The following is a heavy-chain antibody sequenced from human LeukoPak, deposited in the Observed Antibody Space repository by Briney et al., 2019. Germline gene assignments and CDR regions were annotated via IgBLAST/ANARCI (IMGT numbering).Heavy chain of an antibody. CDR2: INHSGST. V-gene: IGHV4-34*01. J-gene: IGHJ4*02. CDR3: ARSPRFYYYDSSGYLD. Sequence: SETLSLTCAVYGGSFSGYYWSWIRQPPGKGLEWIGEINHSGSTNYNPSLKSRVTISVDTSKNQFSLKLSSVTAADTAVYYCARSPRFYYYDSSGYLDWGQGTLVTVSS. D-gene: IGHD3-22*01. CDR1: GGSFSGYY.